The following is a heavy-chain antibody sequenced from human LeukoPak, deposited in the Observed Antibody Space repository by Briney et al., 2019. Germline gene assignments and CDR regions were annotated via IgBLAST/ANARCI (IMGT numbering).Heavy chain of an antibody. J-gene: IGHJ6*03. V-gene: IGHV4-4*02. D-gene: IGHD4-17*01. CDR3: ARDLGGYGDYYMDV. CDR2: IYHSGST. Sequence: SETLSLTCAVSGGSISSSNWWNWVRQPPGKGLEWIGEIYHSGSTNYNPSLKSRVTISVDKSKNQFSLKLSSVTAADTAVYYCARDLGGYGDYYMDVWGKGTTVTVSS. CDR1: GGSISSSNW.